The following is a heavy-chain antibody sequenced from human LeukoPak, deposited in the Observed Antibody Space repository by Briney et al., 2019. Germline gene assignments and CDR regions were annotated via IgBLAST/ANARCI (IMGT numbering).Heavy chain of an antibody. Sequence: SETLSLTCTVSGGSISSSSYYWGWIRQPPGKGLEWIGSIYYSGSSYYNPSLKSRVTIAIDTSKNQFSLKLSSVTAADTAVYYCARVGDYALKDWGQGTLVTVSS. J-gene: IGHJ4*02. CDR3: ARVGDYALKD. CDR2: IYYSGSS. D-gene: IGHD3-16*01. V-gene: IGHV4-39*07. CDR1: GGSISSSSYY.